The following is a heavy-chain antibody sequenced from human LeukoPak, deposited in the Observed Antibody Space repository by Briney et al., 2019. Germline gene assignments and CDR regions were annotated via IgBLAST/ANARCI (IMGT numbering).Heavy chain of an antibody. V-gene: IGHV1-24*01. D-gene: IGHD1-26*01. CDR3: ATELVLPGSYHTLDY. CDR2: FDPEDGET. CDR1: GYTLTELS. Sequence: ASVKVSCKVSGYTLTELSMHWVRQAPGKGLEWMGGFDPEDGETIYAQKFQGRVTMTEDTSTDTAYMELSSLRSEDTAVSYCATELVLPGSYHTLDYWGQGTLITVSS. J-gene: IGHJ4*02.